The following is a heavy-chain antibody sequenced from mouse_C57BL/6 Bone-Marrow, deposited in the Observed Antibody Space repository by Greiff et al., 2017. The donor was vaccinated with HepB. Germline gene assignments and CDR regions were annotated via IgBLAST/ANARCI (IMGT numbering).Heavy chain of an antibody. V-gene: IGHV5-17*01. CDR1: GFTFSDYG. CDR3: ARHRFFAY. Sequence: DVKLVESGGGLVKPGGSLKLSCAASGFTFSDYGMHWVRQAPEKGLEWVAYISSGSSTIYYADTVKGRFTLSRDNAKNTLFLQMTSLRSEDTAMYYCARHRFFAYWGQGTLVTVSA. CDR2: ISSGSSTI. J-gene: IGHJ3*01.